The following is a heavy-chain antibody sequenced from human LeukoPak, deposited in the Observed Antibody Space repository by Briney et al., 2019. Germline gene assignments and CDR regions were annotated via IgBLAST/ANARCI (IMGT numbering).Heavy chain of an antibody. V-gene: IGHV3-23*01. D-gene: IGHD2-15*01. J-gene: IGHJ4*02. Sequence: PGGSLRLSCAASGFPFSSYAMSWVRQAPGKGLEWVSVISDSGGRTYSAASVKGWFTISRDNSKDTLYLQMNSLRAEDTAVYYCARTYCIGSSCPGVFEYWGQGTLVTVSS. CDR2: ISDSGGRT. CDR1: GFPFSSYA. CDR3: ARTYCIGSSCPGVFEY.